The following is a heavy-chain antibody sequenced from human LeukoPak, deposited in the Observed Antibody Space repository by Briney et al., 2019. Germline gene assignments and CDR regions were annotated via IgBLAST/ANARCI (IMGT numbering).Heavy chain of an antibody. D-gene: IGHD2-15*01. CDR3: ARRMVVAATQVDY. J-gene: IGHJ4*02. CDR2: ISSSSSTI. V-gene: IGHV3-48*01. Sequence: GGSLRLSCAASGFTFSSYSMNWVRQAPGKGLAWVSYISSSSSTIYYADSVKGRFTISRDNAKNSLYLQMNSLRAEDTAVYYCARRMVVAATQVDYWGQGTLVTVSS. CDR1: GFTFSSYS.